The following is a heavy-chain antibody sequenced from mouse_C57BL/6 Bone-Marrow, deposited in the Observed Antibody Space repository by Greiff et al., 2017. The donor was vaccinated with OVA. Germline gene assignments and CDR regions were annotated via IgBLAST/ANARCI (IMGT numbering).Heavy chain of an antibody. D-gene: IGHD1-1*01. V-gene: IGHV7-3*01. CDR2: IRNKANGYTT. Sequence: EVMLVESGGGLVQPGGSLSLSCAASGFTFTDYYMSWVRQPPGKALEWLGFIRNKANGYTTEYSASVKGRFTISRDNSQSILYLQMNALRAEDSATYYCARYIGEFITTVARYFDVWGTGTTVTVSS. CDR3: ARYIGEFITTVARYFDV. J-gene: IGHJ1*03. CDR1: GFTFTDYY.